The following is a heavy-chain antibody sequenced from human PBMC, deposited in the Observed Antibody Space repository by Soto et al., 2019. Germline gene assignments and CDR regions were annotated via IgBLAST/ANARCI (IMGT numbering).Heavy chain of an antibody. CDR3: ARWGTTGGLDV. Sequence: QVQLVESGGGVVQPGTSMRVSCVASGFTFRSYVIHWVRQAAGKGLEWVALTSYDGTNKYYGDSVRGRFTIARDNSRNTVDLHMDSLRAEDTAVYYCARWGTTGGLDVWGQGTLVSVSS. CDR2: TSYDGTNK. D-gene: IGHD3-16*01. J-gene: IGHJ1*01. V-gene: IGHV3-30*19. CDR1: GFTFRSYV.